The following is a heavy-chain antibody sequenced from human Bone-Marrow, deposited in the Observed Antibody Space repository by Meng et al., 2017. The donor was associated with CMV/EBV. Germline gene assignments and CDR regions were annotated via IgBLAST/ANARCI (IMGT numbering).Heavy chain of an antibody. CDR3: ARMAVNWYFDL. CDR2: INWNGGST. D-gene: IGHD5-24*01. CDR1: GFTFDDYG. V-gene: IGHV3-20*04. Sequence: GESLKISCAASGFTFDDYGMSWVRQAPGKGLEWVSGINWNGGSTGYADSVKGRFTISRDNAKNSLYLQMNSLRAEDTATYYCARMAVNWYFDLWGRGTLVTVSS. J-gene: IGHJ2*01.